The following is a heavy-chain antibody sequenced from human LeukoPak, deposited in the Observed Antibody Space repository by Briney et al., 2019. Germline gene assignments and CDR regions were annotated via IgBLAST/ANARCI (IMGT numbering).Heavy chain of an antibody. V-gene: IGHV3-21*01. Sequence: SGGSLRLSCAASGFTFSSYSMNWVRQAPGKGLEWVSSISSSSSYIYYADSVKGRFTISRDNAKNSLYLQMNSLRAEDTAVYYCARDKVAAAPGDYWGQGTLVTVSS. J-gene: IGHJ4*02. CDR3: ARDKVAAAPGDY. CDR2: ISSSSSYI. CDR1: GFTFSSYS. D-gene: IGHD2-2*01.